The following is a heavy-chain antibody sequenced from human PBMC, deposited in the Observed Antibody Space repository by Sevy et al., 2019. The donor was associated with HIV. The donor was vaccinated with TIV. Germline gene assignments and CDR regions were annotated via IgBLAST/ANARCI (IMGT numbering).Heavy chain of an antibody. CDR1: GFTFSLYS. Sequence: GGSLRLSCAASGFTFSLYSLNWVRQAPGKGLEWVSPITRSSSYIYYTDSVKGRFTISRDNAKNSLYLQMNSLRVEDTAVYYCARAYGDYVGGYHFDYWGQGALVTVSS. J-gene: IGHJ4*02. D-gene: IGHD4-17*01. CDR2: ITRSSSYI. V-gene: IGHV3-21*01. CDR3: ARAYGDYVGGYHFDY.